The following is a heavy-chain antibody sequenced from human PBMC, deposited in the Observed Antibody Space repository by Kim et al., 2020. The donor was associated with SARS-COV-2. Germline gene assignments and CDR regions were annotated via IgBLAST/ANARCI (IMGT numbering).Heavy chain of an antibody. V-gene: IGHV3-15*01. CDR1: GFTFSNAW. D-gene: IGHD2-2*01. CDR3: TTGVVVVPAAMRRSYYYGMDV. Sequence: GGSLRLSCAASGFTFSNAWMSWVRQAPGKGLEWVGRIKSKTDGGTTDYAAPVKGRFTISRDDSKNTLYLQMNSLKTEDTAVYYCTTGVVVVPAAMRRSYYYGMDVWGQGTTVTVSS. CDR2: IKSKTDGGTT. J-gene: IGHJ6*02.